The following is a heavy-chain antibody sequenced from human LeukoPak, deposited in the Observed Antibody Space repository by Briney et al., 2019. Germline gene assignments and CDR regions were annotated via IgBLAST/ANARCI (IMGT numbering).Heavy chain of an antibody. D-gene: IGHD1-26*01. CDR3: ARDRVGASPHY. Sequence: GGCLRLSCAASGFTFSDYSMSWIRQAPGKGLEWISYISSSTYTNYADSVRGRFTISRDNAKNSMYLQMNSLRAQDTAVYYCARDRVGASPHYWGQGTLVTVS. CDR1: GFTFSDYS. CDR2: ISSSTYT. J-gene: IGHJ4*02. V-gene: IGHV3-11*05.